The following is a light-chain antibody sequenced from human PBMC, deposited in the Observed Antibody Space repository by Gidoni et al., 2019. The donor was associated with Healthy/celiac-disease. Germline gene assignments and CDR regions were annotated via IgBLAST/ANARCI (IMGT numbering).Light chain of an antibody. CDR1: SSDVGGYNY. Sequence: SVSGSPGQSITISCTGTSSDVGGYNYVSWYQQHPGKAPKLMIYEVSNRPSGVSNRFSGSKSGNTASLTISGLQAEDEADYYCSSYTSSSYVVFGGGTKLTVL. CDR3: SSYTSSSYVV. J-gene: IGLJ2*01. CDR2: EVS. V-gene: IGLV2-14*01.